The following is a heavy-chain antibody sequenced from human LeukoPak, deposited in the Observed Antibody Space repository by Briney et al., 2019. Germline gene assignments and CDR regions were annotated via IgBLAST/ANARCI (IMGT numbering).Heavy chain of an antibody. CDR2: IYYSGST. V-gene: IGHV4-59*01. Sequence: SETLSLTCTVSGGSISSYYWSWIRQPPGKGLEWIGYIYYSGSTNYNPSLKSRVTISVDTSKNQFSLKLNSVTAADTAVYYCARATVVTEYYYNYMDVWGKGTTVTVSS. CDR1: GGSISSYY. D-gene: IGHD4-23*01. CDR3: ARATVVTEYYYNYMDV. J-gene: IGHJ6*03.